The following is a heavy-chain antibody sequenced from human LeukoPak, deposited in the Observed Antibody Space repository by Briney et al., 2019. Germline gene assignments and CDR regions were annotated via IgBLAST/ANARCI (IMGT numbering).Heavy chain of an antibody. CDR2: INSNGNNT. D-gene: IGHD4-11*01. V-gene: IGHV3-74*01. J-gene: IGHJ4*02. CDR3: ARSSTVTGGRYFDY. CDR1: GFDFSSNW. Sequence: PGGSLRLSCAASGFDFSSNWMHWVRQAPGKGLVWVSRINSNGNNTGYADSVKGRFTISRDNAENTLYLQMSSLRAEDTAVYYCARSSTVTGGRYFDYWGQGTLVTVSS.